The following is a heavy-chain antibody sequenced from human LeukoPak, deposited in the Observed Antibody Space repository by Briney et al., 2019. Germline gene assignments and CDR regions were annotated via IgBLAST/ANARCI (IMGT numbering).Heavy chain of an antibody. J-gene: IGHJ4*02. Sequence: GGSLRLSCAASGFTFSIYGMHWVRQAPGKGLEWVAVISYDGSNEYYADSVKGRFTISRDNSKNTLYLQMNSLRAEDTAVYYCAKGRGIVVVTPNDYWGQGTLVTVSS. CDR2: ISYDGSNE. V-gene: IGHV3-30*18. CDR1: GFTFSIYG. D-gene: IGHD3-22*01. CDR3: AKGRGIVVVTPNDY.